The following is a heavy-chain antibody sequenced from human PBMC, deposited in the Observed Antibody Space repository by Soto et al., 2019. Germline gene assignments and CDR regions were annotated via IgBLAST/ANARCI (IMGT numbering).Heavy chain of an antibody. CDR2: IYYSGST. Sequence: SETLSLTCTVSGCSISSGGYYWSWIRQHPGKGLEWIGYIYYSGSTYYNPSLKSRVTISVDTSKNQFSLKLSSVTAADTAVYYCARAGGPALYSSSSPDFDYWGQGTLVTVSS. J-gene: IGHJ4*02. D-gene: IGHD6-6*01. CDR3: ARAGGPALYSSSSPDFDY. CDR1: GCSISSGGYY. V-gene: IGHV4-31*03.